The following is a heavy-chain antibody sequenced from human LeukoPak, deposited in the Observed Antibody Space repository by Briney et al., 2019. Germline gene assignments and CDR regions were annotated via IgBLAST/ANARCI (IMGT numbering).Heavy chain of an antibody. CDR1: GYTFTSYA. J-gene: IGHJ3*02. Sequence: ASVKVSCKASGYTFTSYAMNWVRQAPGQGLEWMGWINTNTGNPTYAQGFTGRFVFSLDTSVSTAYLHISSLKAEDTAVYYCATGIAVASTEDGAFDIWGQGTMVTVSS. V-gene: IGHV7-4-1*02. CDR3: ATGIAVASTEDGAFDI. D-gene: IGHD6-19*01. CDR2: INTNTGNP.